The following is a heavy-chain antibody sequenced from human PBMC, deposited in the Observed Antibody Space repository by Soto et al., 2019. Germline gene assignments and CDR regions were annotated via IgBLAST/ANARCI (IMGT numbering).Heavy chain of an antibody. CDR3: AKAHMITYGGVIGLGWYFDL. CDR2: VSAGGEST. CDR1: KLPFSSYA. D-gene: IGHD3-16*02. J-gene: IGHJ2*01. Sequence: GGSLRLSCAASKLPFSSYAMSWVRQAPGKGLEWVSTVSAGGESTYYTDSAKGRFAVSRDNSKNTLSLQMNSLRAEDTALYYCAKAHMITYGGVIGLGWYFDLWGRGTLVTVSS. V-gene: IGHV3-23*01.